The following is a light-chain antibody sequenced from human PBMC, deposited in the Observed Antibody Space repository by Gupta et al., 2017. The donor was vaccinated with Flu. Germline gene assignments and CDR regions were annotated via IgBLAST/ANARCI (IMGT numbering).Light chain of an antibody. Sequence: EIVLTQSPGTLSLSPGEGATLSCRASQSVTRSFLAWYQQKPGQAPRLLIYGASTRATGIPDRFSGSGSVSDFTLTISRLEPEDFAVYYCQQYGSSPVTFGGGTKVEIK. J-gene: IGKJ4*01. CDR1: QSVTRSF. CDR3: QQYGSSPVT. CDR2: GAS. V-gene: IGKV3-20*01.